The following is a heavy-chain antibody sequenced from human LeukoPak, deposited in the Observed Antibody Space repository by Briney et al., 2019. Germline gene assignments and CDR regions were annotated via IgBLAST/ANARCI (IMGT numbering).Heavy chain of an antibody. CDR2: IFHSGST. D-gene: IGHD5-18*01. J-gene: IGHJ4*02. CDR1: SDSIFTSNW. Sequence: SGTLSLTCTVSSDSIFTSNWWSWVRQPPGKGLEWIGQIFHSGSTSYSPSLKSRVTISMDKSKNQISLRLASVTAADTAVYYCAREANWDTAMVTGFDYWGQGTLVTVSS. V-gene: IGHV4-4*02. CDR3: AREANWDTAMVTGFDY.